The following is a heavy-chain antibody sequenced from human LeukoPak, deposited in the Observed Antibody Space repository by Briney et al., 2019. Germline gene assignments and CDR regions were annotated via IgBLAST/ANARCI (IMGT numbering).Heavy chain of an antibody. CDR2: INHSGST. CDR3: ARRLRIVGATMYD. D-gene: IGHD1-26*01. V-gene: IGHV4-34*01. CDR1: GGSFSGYY. J-gene: IGHJ4*02. Sequence: PSETLSLTCAVYGGSFSGYYWSWIRQPPGKGLEWIGEINHSGSTNYNPSLKSRVTISVDTSKNQFSLKLSSVTAADTAVYYCARRLRIVGATMYDWGQGTLVTVSS.